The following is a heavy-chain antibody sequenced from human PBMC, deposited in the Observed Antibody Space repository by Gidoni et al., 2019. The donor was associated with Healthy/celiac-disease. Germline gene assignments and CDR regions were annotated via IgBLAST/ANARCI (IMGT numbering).Heavy chain of an antibody. CDR2: ISGSGGSS. CDR3: AKDRTYYYYSSGGDAFDI. Sequence: VSAISGSGGSSYYADSVKGRFTISRDNSKNKLYLKMNSLRAEDTAVYYCAKDRTYYYYSSGGDAFDIWGQGTMVTVSS. V-gene: IGHV3-23*01. D-gene: IGHD3-22*01. J-gene: IGHJ3*02.